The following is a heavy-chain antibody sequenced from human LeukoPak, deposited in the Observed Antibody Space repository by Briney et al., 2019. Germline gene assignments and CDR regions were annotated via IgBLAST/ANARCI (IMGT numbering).Heavy chain of an antibody. Sequence: AAVRVSCKACGYGFSAYYMHWLRQAPGQGLEWMGWLNPQTGDTHFAQKFQGRVTFTRDTSISTAYMAMSRLRSDDTAVFYCARGSRYHDWLSPLDSWGQGTLVTVSS. CDR3: ARGSRYHDWLSPLDS. V-gene: IGHV1-2*02. J-gene: IGHJ4*02. D-gene: IGHD3-9*01. CDR1: GYGFSAYY. CDR2: LNPQTGDT.